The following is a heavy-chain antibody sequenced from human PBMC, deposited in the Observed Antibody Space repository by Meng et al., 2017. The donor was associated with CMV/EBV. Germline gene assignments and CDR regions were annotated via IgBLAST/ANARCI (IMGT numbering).Heavy chain of an antibody. CDR2: INHSGST. D-gene: IGHD2-2*01. CDR1: GGSFSGYY. V-gene: IGHV4-34*01. J-gene: IGHJ6*02. Sequence: SETLSLTCAVYGGSFSGYYWSWIRQPPGKGLEWIGEINHSGSTNYNPSLKSRVTISVDTSKNQFSLKLSSVTAADTAVYYCARGHTVVVPAATGYYYYGMDVWGQGTTVTVSS. CDR3: ARGHTVVVPAATGYYYYGMDV.